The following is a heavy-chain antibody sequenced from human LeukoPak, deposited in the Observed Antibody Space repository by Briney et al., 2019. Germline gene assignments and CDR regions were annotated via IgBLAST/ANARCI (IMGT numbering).Heavy chain of an antibody. V-gene: IGHV3-21*04. CDR1: GFTFTSYS. CDR3: ARSLRVRGVPDYMDV. J-gene: IGHJ6*03. D-gene: IGHD3-10*01. Sequence: PGGSLRLSCAASGFTFTSYSMNWVRQAPGKGLEWVSSISGSSTFIYYADTVKGRFTISRDNSKNTLYLQMNSLRADDTAVYYCARSLRVRGVPDYMDVWGKGTTVTISS. CDR2: ISGSSTFI.